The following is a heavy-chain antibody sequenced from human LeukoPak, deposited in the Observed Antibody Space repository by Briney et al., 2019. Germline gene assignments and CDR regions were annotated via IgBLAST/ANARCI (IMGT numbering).Heavy chain of an antibody. Sequence: SEILSLTCSVSGGSISTYYWSWIRQPPGKGLEWIGYVDYSGSTNYSPSLKSRVTISVDTSKNQFSLKLSSVTAADTAVYYCARVGPRCFDLWGRGTLVTVSS. CDR2: VDYSGST. CDR1: GGSISTYY. CDR3: ARVGPRCFDL. J-gene: IGHJ2*01. V-gene: IGHV4-59*01.